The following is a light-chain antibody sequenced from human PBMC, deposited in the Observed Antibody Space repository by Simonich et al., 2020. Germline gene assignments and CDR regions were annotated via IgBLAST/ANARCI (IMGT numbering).Light chain of an antibody. CDR2: RNN. Sequence: QSVLTQPPSASGTPGQRVTISCSGSSSNIGSNYVYWYQQLPGTAPKLLIYRNNQRPAGGPDRFSGSKSGTSASLAMSGRRSEDTADYYCAAWDDCKSGSAFGGGAKLTVL. CDR3: AAWDDCKSGSA. V-gene: IGLV1-47*01. CDR1: SSNIGSNY. J-gene: IGLJ2*01.